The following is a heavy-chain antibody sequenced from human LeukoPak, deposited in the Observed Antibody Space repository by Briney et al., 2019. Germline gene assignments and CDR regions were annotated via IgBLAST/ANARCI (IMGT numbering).Heavy chain of an antibody. D-gene: IGHD2-2*01. CDR3: ALVPAAILRIDAFDI. Sequence: ASVKVSCKASGYTFTGYYMHWVRQAPGQGLEWLGWINPNSGGTNYAQKPQGRVTMTTDTSTSTAYMELRSLRSDDTAVYYCALVPAAILRIDAFDIWGQGTMVTVSS. J-gene: IGHJ3*02. V-gene: IGHV1-2*02. CDR1: GYTFTGYY. CDR2: INPNSGGT.